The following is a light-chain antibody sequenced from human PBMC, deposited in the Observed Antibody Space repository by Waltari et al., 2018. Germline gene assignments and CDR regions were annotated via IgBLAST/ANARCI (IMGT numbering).Light chain of an antibody. CDR3: QQYNNWWT. J-gene: IGKJ1*01. CDR2: GAS. Sequence: EIVMTQSPATLSVSPGERATLSCRASQSVSSNLAWYQQKPGQAPRLRIYGASTRATGIPARFSGSWSGTEFTLTISSMQSEDFAIYYCQQYNNWWTFGQGTKVEIK. V-gene: IGKV3-15*01. CDR1: QSVSSN.